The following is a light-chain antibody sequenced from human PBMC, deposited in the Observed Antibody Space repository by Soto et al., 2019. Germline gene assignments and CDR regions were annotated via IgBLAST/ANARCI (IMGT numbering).Light chain of an antibody. CDR1: QGIRND. J-gene: IGKJ3*01. Sequence: DIQMTQSPSSLSASVGDRVTITCRASQGIRNDLVWYQQKPGEAPKRLIYAASVLQTGVPSRFSGSGSGTEFTLTISILQPEDFASYYCLQHKSYPFSFFPGTKVDIK. V-gene: IGKV1-17*01. CDR3: LQHKSYPFS. CDR2: AAS.